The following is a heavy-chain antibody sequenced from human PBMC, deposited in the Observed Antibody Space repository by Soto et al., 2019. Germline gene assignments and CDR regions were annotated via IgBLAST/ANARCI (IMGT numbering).Heavy chain of an antibody. D-gene: IGHD4-17*01. CDR3: ARHVTMVTTPLYYYYGMDV. CDR1: GYSFTSYW. V-gene: IGHV5-51*01. Sequence: PGESLKISCKGSGYSFTSYWIGWVRQMPGKGLEWMGIIYPGDSDTRYSPSFQGQVTISADKSISTAYLQWSSLKASDTAMYYCARHVTMVTTPLYYYYGMDVWGQGTTVTVSS. J-gene: IGHJ6*02. CDR2: IYPGDSDT.